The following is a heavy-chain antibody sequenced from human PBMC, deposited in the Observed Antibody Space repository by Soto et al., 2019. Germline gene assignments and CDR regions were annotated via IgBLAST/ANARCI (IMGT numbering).Heavy chain of an antibody. CDR1: GGTFSSYA. J-gene: IGHJ5*02. Sequence: SVKVSCKASGGTFSSYAISWVRQAPGQGLEWMGGIIPIFGTTNYAQNLQGRVTISADKSTLTSYMELHSLTSDDTALYYCARDRTDSGYYTNWLDPWGQGTQVTVSS. CDR2: IIPIFGTT. V-gene: IGHV1-69*06. D-gene: IGHD3-22*01. CDR3: ARDRTDSGYYTNWLDP.